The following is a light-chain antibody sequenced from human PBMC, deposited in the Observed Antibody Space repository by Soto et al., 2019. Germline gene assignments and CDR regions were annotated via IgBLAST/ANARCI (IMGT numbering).Light chain of an antibody. CDR3: QKYNRAPLT. V-gene: IGKV1-27*01. CDR1: QDISNY. CDR2: AAS. Sequence: DIQMTQSPSSLSASVGDTVTITCRASQDISNYLAWYQQKPGRVPKVLLYAASTLQSGVPSRFSAIGSGTYFTLTISSLQPEDVATYYCQKYNRAPLTFGGGTKVEIK. J-gene: IGKJ4*01.